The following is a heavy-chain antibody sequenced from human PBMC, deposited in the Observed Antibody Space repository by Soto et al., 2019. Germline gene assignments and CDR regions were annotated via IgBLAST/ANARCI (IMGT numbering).Heavy chain of an antibody. D-gene: IGHD3-3*01. CDR3: TINGYTNYDPDY. CDR2: IRSKANSYAT. CDR1: GFTLSGSA. J-gene: IGHJ4*02. Sequence: PGGSLRLSCAASGFTLSGSAMHWVRQASGKGLEWVGRIRSKANSYATAYAASVKGRFTISRDDSKNTAYLQMNSLKTEDTAVYYCTINGYTNYDPDYWGQGALVTAPQ. V-gene: IGHV3-73*01.